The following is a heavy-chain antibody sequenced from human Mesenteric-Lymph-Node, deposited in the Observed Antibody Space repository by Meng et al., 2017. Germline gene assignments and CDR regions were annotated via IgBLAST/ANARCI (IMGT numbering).Heavy chain of an antibody. J-gene: IGHJ4*02. D-gene: IGHD1-26*01. V-gene: IGHV1-69*06. Sequence: VQLVQPGSEGKKPGSSVKVPRKASGGTFSSYAISWVRQAPGQGLEWMGGIIPIFGTANYARKFQGRVTITADKSTSTAYMELSSLRSEDTAVYYCARTSGSYYFDYWGQGTLVTVSS. CDR1: GGTFSSYA. CDR3: ARTSGSYYFDY. CDR2: IIPIFGTA.